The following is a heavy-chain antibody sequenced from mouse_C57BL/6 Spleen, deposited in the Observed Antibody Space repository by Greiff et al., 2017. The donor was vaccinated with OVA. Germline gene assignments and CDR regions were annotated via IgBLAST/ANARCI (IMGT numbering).Heavy chain of an antibody. D-gene: IGHD5-1*01. CDR2: IHPNSGST. CDR1: GYTFTSYW. CDR3: AGAGSNYAMDY. V-gene: IGHV1-64*01. J-gene: IGHJ4*01. Sequence: QVQLQQPGAELVKPGASVKLSCKASGYTFTSYWMHWVKQRPGQGLEWIGMIHPNSGSTNYNEKFKSKATLTVDKSSSTAYMQLSSLTSEDSAVXYCAGAGSNYAMDYWGQGTSVTVSS.